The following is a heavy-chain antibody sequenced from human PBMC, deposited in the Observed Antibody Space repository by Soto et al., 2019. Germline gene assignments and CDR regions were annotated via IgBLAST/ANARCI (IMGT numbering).Heavy chain of an antibody. V-gene: IGHV3-23*01. J-gene: IGHJ4*02. CDR3: AKGLSIAAAGTFDY. D-gene: IGHD6-13*01. CDR1: GFTFASYA. Sequence: RLSCAASGFTFASYAMSWVRQAPGKGLEWVSGISGSGGNTYNADSVKGRFTISRDNSKNTLYLDMISLRAEDTAVYYCAKGLSIAAAGTFDYWGQGTLVTVSS. CDR2: ISGSGGNT.